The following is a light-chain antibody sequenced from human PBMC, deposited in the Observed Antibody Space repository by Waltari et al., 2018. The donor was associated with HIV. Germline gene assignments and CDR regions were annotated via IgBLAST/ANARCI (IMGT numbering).Light chain of an antibody. J-gene: IGLJ2*01. CDR1: SGIDVAIYR. V-gene: IGLV5-45*01. CDR3: VIWHNSAWV. Sequence: QAVLTQPASLSASPGASASLTCTLRSGIDVAIYRIYWYQQKPGSPPQYLLRYKSDSDKQQGSGVPSRFSGSKDASANAGIVLISGLQSGDEADYYCVIWHNSAWVFGGGTKLTVL. CDR2: YKSDSDK.